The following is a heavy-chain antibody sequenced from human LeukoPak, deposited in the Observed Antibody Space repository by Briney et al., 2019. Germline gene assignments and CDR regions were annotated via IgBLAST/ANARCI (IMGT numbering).Heavy chain of an antibody. V-gene: IGHV3-30*02. D-gene: IGHD2-21*01. CDR3: AKAPVTTCSGAYCYPFDY. CDR1: GFTFSSYG. CDR2: IRYDGSNK. Sequence: GGSLRLSCAASGFTFSSYGMHWVRQAPGKGLEWVAFIRYDGSNKYYADSVKGRFTISRDNSKNTLYLQMNRLRAEDAAVYYCAKAPVTTCSGAYCYPFDYWGQGTLVTVSS. J-gene: IGHJ4*02.